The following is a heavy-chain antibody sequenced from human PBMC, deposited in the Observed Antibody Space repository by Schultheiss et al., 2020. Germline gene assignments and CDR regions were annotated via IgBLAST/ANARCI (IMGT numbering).Heavy chain of an antibody. Sequence: SQTLSLTCTVSGGSISSGSYYWSWIRQPPGKGLEWIGRIYTSGSTNYNPSLKSRVTISVDTSKNQFSLKLSSVTAADTAVYYCAREGGTMIIEAWGQGTLVTVSS. V-gene: IGHV4-61*02. CDR1: GGSISSGSYY. CDR3: AREGGTMIIEA. CDR2: IYTSGST. D-gene: IGHD3-22*01. J-gene: IGHJ5*02.